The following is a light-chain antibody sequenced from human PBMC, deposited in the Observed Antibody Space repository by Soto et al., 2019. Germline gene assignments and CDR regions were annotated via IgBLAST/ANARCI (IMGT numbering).Light chain of an antibody. CDR2: GAS. Sequence: EIVLTQSPGTLSLSPGERATLSCRASQSLTSSYLAWYQQKPGQSPRLLIYGASRRATGIPDRFSGSGSGTDFTLTISRLEPEDFATYFCQQADSFPLTFGGGTKVDIK. CDR3: QQADSFPLT. J-gene: IGKJ4*01. V-gene: IGKV3-20*01. CDR1: QSLTSSY.